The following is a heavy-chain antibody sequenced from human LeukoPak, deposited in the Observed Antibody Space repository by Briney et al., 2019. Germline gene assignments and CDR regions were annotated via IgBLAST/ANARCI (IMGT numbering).Heavy chain of an antibody. CDR1: GHTFTAYY. CDR3: AIYGDYDWFDP. J-gene: IGHJ5*02. V-gene: IGHV1-46*01. Sequence: ASVKVSCKASGHTFTAYYMFWVRQAPGQGLEWMGIINPSGGSTSYAQKFQGRVTMTRDTSTSTVYMELSSLRSEDTAVYYCAIYGDYDWFDPWGQGTLVTVSS. D-gene: IGHD4-17*01. CDR2: INPSGGST.